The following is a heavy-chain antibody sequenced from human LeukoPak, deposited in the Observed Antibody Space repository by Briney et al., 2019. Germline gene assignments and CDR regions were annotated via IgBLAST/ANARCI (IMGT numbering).Heavy chain of an antibody. J-gene: IGHJ4*02. CDR2: ISGSGGST. D-gene: IGHD2-2*01. CDR1: GFTFSSYA. V-gene: IGHV3-23*01. Sequence: GGSLRLSCAAYGFTFSSYAMSWVRQAPGKGLEWVSAISGSGGSTYYADSVKGRFTISRDNSKNTLYLQMNSLRAEDTAVYYCAKFPIVVVPAASSVIDYWGQGTLVTVSS. CDR3: AKFPIVVVPAASSVIDY.